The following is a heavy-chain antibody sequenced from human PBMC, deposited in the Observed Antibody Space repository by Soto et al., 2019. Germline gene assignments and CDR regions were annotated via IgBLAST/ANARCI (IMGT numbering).Heavy chain of an antibody. V-gene: IGHV1-2*02. Sequence: ASEKVSCKASGYTFTGYYMHWVRQAPGQGLEWMGWINPNSGGTNYAQKFQGRVTMTRDTSISTAYMELSRLRSDDTAVYYCAVGSSGYYYSSYFDYWGQGTLVTVSS. CDR2: INPNSGGT. J-gene: IGHJ4*02. D-gene: IGHD3-22*01. CDR3: AVGSSGYYYSSYFDY. CDR1: GYTFTGYY.